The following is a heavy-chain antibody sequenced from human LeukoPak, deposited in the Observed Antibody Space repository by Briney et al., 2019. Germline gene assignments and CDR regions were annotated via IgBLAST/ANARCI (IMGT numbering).Heavy chain of an antibody. Sequence: GGSLRLSCAASGFTFSSYWMHWVRQAPGKGLEWVARVNREGTATDYTGSVKGRFTITRDNAKDTLYLQMNTLRVEDTAVYYCASPEIDYWGRGTLVTVSS. CDR3: ASPEIDY. D-gene: IGHD1-14*01. CDR2: VNREGTAT. J-gene: IGHJ4*02. V-gene: IGHV3-74*01. CDR1: GFTFSSYW.